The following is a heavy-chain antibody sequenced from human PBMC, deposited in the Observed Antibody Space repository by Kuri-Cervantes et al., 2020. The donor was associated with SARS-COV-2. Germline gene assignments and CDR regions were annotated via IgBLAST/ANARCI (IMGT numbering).Heavy chain of an antibody. Sequence: GESLKIFCAASGFTFSSYWMTWVRQAPGKGLDWVANVRQDGRDKYYGDSAKGRFTISRDNSKNTLYLQMNSLRAEDTAVYYCAKDMSVVVVAATQADYWGQGTLVTVSS. D-gene: IGHD2-15*01. CDR3: AKDMSVVVVAATQADY. V-gene: IGHV3-7*01. J-gene: IGHJ4*02. CDR1: GFTFSSYW. CDR2: VRQDGRDK.